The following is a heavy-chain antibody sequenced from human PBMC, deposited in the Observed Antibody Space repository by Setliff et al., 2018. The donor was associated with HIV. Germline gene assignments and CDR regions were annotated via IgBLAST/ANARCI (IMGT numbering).Heavy chain of an antibody. D-gene: IGHD4-4*01. J-gene: IGHJ3*02. CDR3: AKDGDYRNGDYDAFDI. Sequence: PSETLSLTCAVSNYSISSAYYWGWIRHPPGKGLEWIGSIYHSGSTYYNPSLKSRVTISVDTSKNQFSLKLSSVTAADTAVYYCAKDGDYRNGDYDAFDIWGLGTMVTV. CDR1: NYSISSAYY. CDR2: IYHSGST. V-gene: IGHV4-38-2*02.